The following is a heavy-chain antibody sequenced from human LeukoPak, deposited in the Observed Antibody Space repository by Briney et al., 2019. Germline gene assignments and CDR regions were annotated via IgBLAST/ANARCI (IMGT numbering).Heavy chain of an antibody. CDR3: ASLFARGSYYAHY. CDR2: INPNSGGT. J-gene: IGHJ4*02. V-gene: IGHV1-2*02. D-gene: IGHD1-26*01. Sequence: GASVKVSCKASGYTFTGYYMQWVRQAPGQGLEWMGWINPNSGGTNYAQKFQGRVTMTRDTSISTAYMELSRLRSDDTAVYYCASLFARGSYYAHYWGQGTLVTVSS. CDR1: GYTFTGYY.